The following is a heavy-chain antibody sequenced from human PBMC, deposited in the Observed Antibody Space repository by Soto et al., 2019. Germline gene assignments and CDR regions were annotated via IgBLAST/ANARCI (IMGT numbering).Heavy chain of an antibody. CDR2: ISNRGTP. Sequence: SEALPLTCTVSGGSISSDNYCWSWIRQPPGQGLEWIGYISNRGTPYYNPSLKSRVTISLDTSKNRFSLDMYSVTAADTAVYYCAREVNVVALSDAFDIWGQGTMVTVSS. V-gene: IGHV4-30-4*01. J-gene: IGHJ3*02. D-gene: IGHD2-8*01. CDR3: AREVNVVALSDAFDI. CDR1: GGSISSDNYC.